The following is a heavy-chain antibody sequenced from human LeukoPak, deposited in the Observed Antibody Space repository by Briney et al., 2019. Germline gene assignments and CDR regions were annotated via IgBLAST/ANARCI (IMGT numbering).Heavy chain of an antibody. CDR3: AREESAIDQPDY. CDR2: ISAHNGNT. J-gene: IGHJ4*02. Sequence: ASVKVSCKASGYTFTSYGISWVRRAPGQGLEWMGWISAHNGNTNYAQKLQGRVTMTTDTSTSTAYMELRSLRSDDTAVYYCAREESAIDQPDYWGQGTLVTVSS. D-gene: IGHD2-2*01. V-gene: IGHV1-18*01. CDR1: GYTFTSYG.